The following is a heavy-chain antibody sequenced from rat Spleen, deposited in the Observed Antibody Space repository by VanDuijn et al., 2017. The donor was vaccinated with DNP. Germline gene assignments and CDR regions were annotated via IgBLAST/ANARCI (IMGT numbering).Heavy chain of an antibody. Sequence: EVQLVESGGGLVQPGRSLKLSCIGSGFTFNNYWMTWIRQAPKTSLEWVATISYDGSDTYYRDSMKGRFTISRDNAKNSLYLQMDSLRSEDTSTYYCARLEILRTYFDYWGHGVMVTVSS. CDR2: ISYDGSDT. J-gene: IGHJ2*01. CDR3: ARLEILRTYFDY. CDR1: GFTFNNYW. V-gene: IGHV5-29*01. D-gene: IGHD1-6*01.